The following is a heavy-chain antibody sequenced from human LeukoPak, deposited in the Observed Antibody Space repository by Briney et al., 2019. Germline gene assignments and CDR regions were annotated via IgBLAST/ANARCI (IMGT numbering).Heavy chain of an antibody. J-gene: IGHJ6*02. CDR1: GFTFSSYA. D-gene: IGHD3-3*01. V-gene: IGHV3-23*01. Sequence: GGSLRLSCAASGFTFSSYAMSWVRQAPGKGLEWVSAISGSGGSTYYADSVKGRFTISRDNSKNTLYLQMNSLRAEDTAVYYCARDDFWSGYWGPPHTYGMDVWGQGTTVTVSS. CDR2: ISGSGGST. CDR3: ARDDFWSGYWGPPHTYGMDV.